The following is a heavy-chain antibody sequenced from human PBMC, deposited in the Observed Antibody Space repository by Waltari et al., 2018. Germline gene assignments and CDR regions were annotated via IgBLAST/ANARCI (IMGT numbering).Heavy chain of an antibody. CDR3: ARGSGWYYY. CDR2: ISNSGST. D-gene: IGHD6-19*01. J-gene: IGHJ4*02. Sequence: QVQLQESGPGLVKPWETLSLTRTDSGGSIRSYYGSWIRQPPGKGLEWIGYISNSGSTNYNPSLKSRVTISVDTSKNQFSLKLSSVTAADTAMYYCARGSGWYYYWGQGTLVTVSS. CDR1: GGSIRSYY. V-gene: IGHV4-59*01.